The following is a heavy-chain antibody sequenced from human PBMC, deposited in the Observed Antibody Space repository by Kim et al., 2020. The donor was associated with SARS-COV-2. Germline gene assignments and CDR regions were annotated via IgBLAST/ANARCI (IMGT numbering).Heavy chain of an antibody. CDR1: GYSFTSYW. CDR2: IYPGDSDT. CDR3: ARTEIVVVVAATPYYYYYGMDV. D-gene: IGHD2-15*01. J-gene: IGHJ6*02. Sequence: GESLKISCKGSGYSFTSYWIGWVRQMPGKGLEWMGIIYPGDSDTRYSPSFQGQVTISADKSISTAYLQWSSLKASDTAMYYCARTEIVVVVAATPYYYYYGMDVWGQGTTVTVSS. V-gene: IGHV5-51*01.